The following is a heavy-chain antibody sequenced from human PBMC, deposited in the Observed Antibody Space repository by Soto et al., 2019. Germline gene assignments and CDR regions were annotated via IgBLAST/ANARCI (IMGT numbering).Heavy chain of an antibody. CDR1: GGSISXXY. D-gene: IGHD3-22*01. CDR2: IYYSGST. Sequence: SETXSLXXTVSGGSISXXYXXXXXXPPGNGLEWIGYIYYSGSTSYNPPLKSRLSISVDTPKNQFSLRLTSVTVADTAVYYCAREDSSGYKFFDNWGQGTLVTVSS. CDR3: AREDSSGYKFFDN. J-gene: IGHJ4*02. V-gene: IGHV4-59*01.